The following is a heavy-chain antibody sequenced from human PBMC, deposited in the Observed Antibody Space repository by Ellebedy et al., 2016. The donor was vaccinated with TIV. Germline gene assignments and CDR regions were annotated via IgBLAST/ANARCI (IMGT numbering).Heavy chain of an antibody. J-gene: IGHJ4*02. CDR3: ARDLTDYGETYYFDY. D-gene: IGHD4-17*01. CDR1: GGAISRNS. V-gene: IGHV4-4*07. Sequence: MPSETLSLTCTVAGGAISRNSWSWIRQPAGKGLEWIGRIYTSGATNYNPSLQSRVTMSRDTSKNQFSLRLASVTAADTAVYYCARDLTDYGETYYFDYWGQGTLVTVSS. CDR2: IYTSGAT.